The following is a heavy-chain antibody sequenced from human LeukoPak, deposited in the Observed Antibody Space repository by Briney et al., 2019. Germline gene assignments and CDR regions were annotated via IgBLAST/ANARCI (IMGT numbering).Heavy chain of an antibody. CDR2: IRGSGSNT. CDR1: GFTFSAYY. J-gene: IGHJ5*02. CDR3: VRDSAHVVVVPAVIPPGLDNWFDP. V-gene: IGHV3-11*01. Sequence: GRSLRLSCAASGFTFSAYYMSWIRQAPGKGMEWVSYIRGSGSNTKYADSVKGRFTSFRDNAKNSLYLQMIRLRAEDTDMYYCVRDSAHVVVVPAVIPPGLDNWFDPWGQGTLVTVSS. D-gene: IGHD2-2*01.